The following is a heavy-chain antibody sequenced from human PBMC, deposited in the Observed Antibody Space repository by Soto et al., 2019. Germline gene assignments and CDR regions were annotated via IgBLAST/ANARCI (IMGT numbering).Heavy chain of an antibody. J-gene: IGHJ4*02. CDR2: ISAYTGNT. CDR3: ARGWTRGEFDF. D-gene: IGHD3-16*01. Sequence: QVQLVQSGGEVKKPGASVKVSCKASGYIFNSFGISWVRQAPGQGLEWMGWISAYTGNTKYAQNFQGRVTMTTDTPRSKAKRGRRSVRLKDRAVFFWARGWTRGEFDFGGQEPLLPVS. V-gene: IGHV1-18*01. CDR1: GYIFNSFG.